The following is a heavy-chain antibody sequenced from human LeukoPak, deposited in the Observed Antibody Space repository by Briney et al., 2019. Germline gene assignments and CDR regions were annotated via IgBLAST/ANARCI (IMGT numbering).Heavy chain of an antibody. D-gene: IGHD6-6*01. CDR1: GYTFTSYG. CDR2: ISAYNGNT. Sequence: GASVKVSCKASGYTFTSYGISWVRQAPGQGLERMGWISAYNGNTNYAQKLQGRVTMTTDTSTSTAYMELRSLRSDDTAVYYCARDWGLAAPYYFDYWGQGTLVTVSS. V-gene: IGHV1-18*01. J-gene: IGHJ4*02. CDR3: ARDWGLAAPYYFDY.